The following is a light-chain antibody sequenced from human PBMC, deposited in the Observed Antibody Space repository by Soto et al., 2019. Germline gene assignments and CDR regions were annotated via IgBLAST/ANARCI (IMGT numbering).Light chain of an antibody. CDR3: QHLRTYPFS. Sequence: DIQLTQSPSFLSASVGDRVTVSCRASQDISTSLAWFQQKAGKVPQLLVYPASTLQDGVPSRFSGSGSGTYFTLTINNLQAEDFATYYCQHLRTYPFSFRPGTKLDIK. CDR1: QDISTS. CDR2: PAS. V-gene: IGKV1-9*01. J-gene: IGKJ2*03.